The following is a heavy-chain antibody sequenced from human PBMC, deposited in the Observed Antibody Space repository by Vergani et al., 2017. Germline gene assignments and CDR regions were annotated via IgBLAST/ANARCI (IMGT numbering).Heavy chain of an antibody. V-gene: IGHV1-18*01. CDR3: ARNLQLRYDTGKNKLDY. CDR2: ISAYNGNT. J-gene: IGHJ4*02. Sequence: QVQLVQSGAEVKKPGASVKVSCKASGYTFTSYGISWVRQAPGQGLEWMGWISAYNGNTNYAQKLQGRVTMTTDTSTSTAYMELRSLRSDDTAVYYCARNLQLRYDTGKNKLDYWGQGTLVTVSS. D-gene: IGHD3-10*01. CDR1: GYTFTSYG.